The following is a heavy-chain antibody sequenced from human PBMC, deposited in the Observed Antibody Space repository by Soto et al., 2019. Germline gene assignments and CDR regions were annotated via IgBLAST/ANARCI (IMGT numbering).Heavy chain of an antibody. J-gene: IGHJ4*02. Sequence: QVQLQESAPGLVKPSETLSLTCNVSGGSLPSYYWSWIRLPPGKGLEWIGYIYYSGLTNYNPSLKSRVTMSVDKAKNQFSLKLTSVTAADTAVYYCARGLRVRRGGYSFGWGFDYWGQGTLVPVAS. CDR2: IYYSGLT. CDR3: ARGLRVRRGGYSFGWGFDY. V-gene: IGHV4-59*01. D-gene: IGHD5-18*01. CDR1: GGSLPSYY.